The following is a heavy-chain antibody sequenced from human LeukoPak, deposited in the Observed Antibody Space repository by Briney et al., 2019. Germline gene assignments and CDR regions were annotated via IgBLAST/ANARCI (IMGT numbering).Heavy chain of an antibody. Sequence: PGGSLRLSCAASGFTFSSYPMSWVRQAQGKGRKWVSAISGTGGSTYYADSVKGRFTISRDNSKNTLYLQMNSLRAEDTAVYYCAKDISGWYGSFAFDIWGQGTMVTVSS. CDR3: AKDISGWYGSFAFDI. CDR2: ISGTGGST. V-gene: IGHV3-23*01. CDR1: GFTFSSYP. J-gene: IGHJ3*02. D-gene: IGHD6-19*01.